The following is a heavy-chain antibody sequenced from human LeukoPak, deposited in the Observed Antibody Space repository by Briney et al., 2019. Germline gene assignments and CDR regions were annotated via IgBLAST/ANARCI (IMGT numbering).Heavy chain of an antibody. CDR3: ARHVGSSSHLARADY. CDR2: IYPGDSDT. D-gene: IGHD6-6*01. J-gene: IGHJ4*02. Sequence: GESLKISCKGSGYSFTSYWIGWVRQMPGKGLEWMGIIYPGDSDTRYSPSFQGQVTISADKSISTAYLQWSSLKASDTAMYYCARHVGSSSHLARADYWGQGTLVTVSS. V-gene: IGHV5-51*01. CDR1: GYSFTSYW.